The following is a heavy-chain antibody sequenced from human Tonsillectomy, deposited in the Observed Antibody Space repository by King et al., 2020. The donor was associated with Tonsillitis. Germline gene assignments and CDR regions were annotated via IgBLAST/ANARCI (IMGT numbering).Heavy chain of an antibody. Sequence: QLVQSGAEVKKPGASVKVSCKASGYTFTGYHMHWVRQARGQGLEWMGWISPNSGGTNYAQMYPGRVTMTRDTSITTAYMELSGLSSDDTAVYYCAKIGTAYGAFDIWGQGTMVTVSS. V-gene: IGHV1-2*02. CDR1: GYTFTGYH. D-gene: IGHD3-10*01. CDR2: ISPNSGGT. CDR3: AKIGTAYGAFDI. J-gene: IGHJ3*02.